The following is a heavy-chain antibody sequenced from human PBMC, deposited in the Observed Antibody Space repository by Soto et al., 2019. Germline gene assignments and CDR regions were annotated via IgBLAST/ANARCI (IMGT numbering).Heavy chain of an antibody. CDR2: ITWNSGSI. CDR1: GFTFDSYS. CDR3: TKATSRVATTDDAFDI. V-gene: IGHV3-9*01. D-gene: IGHD3-3*01. Sequence: PGGSLRLSCAASGFTFDSYSVHWVRQAPGKGLEWVSGITWNSGSIAYADSVKGRFTISRDNSKNSLYLHMNSLRAEDTALYYYTKATSRVATTDDAFDIWGQGTMITVSS. J-gene: IGHJ3*02.